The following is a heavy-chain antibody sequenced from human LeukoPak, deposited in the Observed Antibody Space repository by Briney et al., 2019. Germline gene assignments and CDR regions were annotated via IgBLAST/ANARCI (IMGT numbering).Heavy chain of an antibody. Sequence: SETLSLTCTVSGGSISSYYWSWIRQPPGKGLEWIGYIYYSGSTNYNPSLKSRVTISVDTSKNQFSLKLSSVTAADTAVYYCAQTEYSSGWYYWFDPWGQGTLVTVSS. V-gene: IGHV4-59*08. CDR1: GGSISSYY. J-gene: IGHJ5*02. D-gene: IGHD6-19*01. CDR2: IYYSGST. CDR3: AQTEYSSGWYYWFDP.